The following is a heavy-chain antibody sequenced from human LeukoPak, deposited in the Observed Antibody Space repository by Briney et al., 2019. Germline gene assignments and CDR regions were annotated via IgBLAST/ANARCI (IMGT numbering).Heavy chain of an antibody. CDR3: ARVHLPWVTTDY. CDR2: ISAYNGNT. Sequence: GASVKLSCKASGYTFTSYGISWVRQAPGQGLGWMGWISAYNGNTNYAQKLQGRVTMTTDTSTSTAYMELRSLRSDDTAVYYCARVHLPWVTTDYWGQGTLVTVSS. CDR1: GYTFTSYG. V-gene: IGHV1-18*01. J-gene: IGHJ4*02. D-gene: IGHD2-21*02.